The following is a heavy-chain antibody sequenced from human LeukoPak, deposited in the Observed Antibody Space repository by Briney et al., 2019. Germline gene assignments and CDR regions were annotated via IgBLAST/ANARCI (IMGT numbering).Heavy chain of an antibody. CDR2: ISYDGSNK. Sequence: GRSLRLSCAASGFTFSIYGVHWVRQAPGKGLEWVAVISYDGSNKYYADSVKGRFTISRDNSKNTLYLQMNSLRAEDRAVYYCAKTFGSYDILTGYYAADAFDIWGQGTMVTVSS. V-gene: IGHV3-30*18. J-gene: IGHJ3*02. CDR3: AKTFGSYDILTGYYAADAFDI. CDR1: GFTFSIYG. D-gene: IGHD3-9*01.